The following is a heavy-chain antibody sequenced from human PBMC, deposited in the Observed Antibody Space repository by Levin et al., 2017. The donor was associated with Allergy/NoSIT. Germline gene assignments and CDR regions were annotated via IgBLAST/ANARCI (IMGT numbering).Heavy chain of an antibody. CDR1: GGSISTYY. J-gene: IGHJ4*02. D-gene: IGHD3-9*01. V-gene: IGHV4-59*08. CDR3: ARRLAVPGSYYFDY. Sequence: SETLSLTCTVSGGSISTYYWSWIRQPPGKGLEWIGYIYYSGSTNYNPSLKSRVTISLDTSKNQFSLKLNSVTAADTAVYYCARRLAVPGSYYFDYWGQGTLVTVSS. CDR2: IYYSGST.